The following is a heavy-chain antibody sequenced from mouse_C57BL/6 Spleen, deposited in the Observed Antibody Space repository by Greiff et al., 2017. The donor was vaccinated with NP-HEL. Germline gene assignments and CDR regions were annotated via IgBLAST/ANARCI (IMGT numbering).Heavy chain of an antibody. CDR2: IHPNSGST. CDR1: GYTFTSYW. V-gene: IGHV1-64*01. J-gene: IGHJ3*01. D-gene: IGHD2-3*01. Sequence: VQLQQPGAELVKPGASVKLSCKASGYTFTSYWMHWVKQRPGQGLEWIGMIHPNSGSTNYNEKFKSKATLTVDKSSSTAYMQLSSLTSEDSAVYYCAREGGYYVSFAYWGQGTLVTVSA. CDR3: AREGGYYVSFAY.